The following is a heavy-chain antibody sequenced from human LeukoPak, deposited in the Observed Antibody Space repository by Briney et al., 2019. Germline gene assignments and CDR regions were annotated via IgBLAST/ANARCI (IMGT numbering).Heavy chain of an antibody. D-gene: IGHD3-10*01. CDR2: IYYSGST. J-gene: IGHJ3*02. V-gene: IGHV4-59*01. Sequence: SETLSLTCTVSGGSISSYYWSWIRQPPGKGLEWIGYIYYSGSTNYNPSLKSRVTISVDTSKNQFSLKLSSVTAADTAVYYCARELLWFGGPDAFDIWGQGTMVTVSS. CDR3: ARELLWFGGPDAFDI. CDR1: GGSISSYY.